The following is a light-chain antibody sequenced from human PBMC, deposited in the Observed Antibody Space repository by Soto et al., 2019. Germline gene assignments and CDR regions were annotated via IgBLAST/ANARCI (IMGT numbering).Light chain of an antibody. CDR3: SSYTSSSTILV. CDR2: DVS. J-gene: IGLJ2*01. CDR1: SSDVGGYNY. Sequence: QSALTQPASVSGSPGQSITISCTGTSSDVGGYNYVSWYQQHPGKAPKLMIYDVSNRPSGVSNRFSGSKSGNTASLTISGLQAEDEADYYCSSYTSSSTILVLGGGTKLTVL. V-gene: IGLV2-14*01.